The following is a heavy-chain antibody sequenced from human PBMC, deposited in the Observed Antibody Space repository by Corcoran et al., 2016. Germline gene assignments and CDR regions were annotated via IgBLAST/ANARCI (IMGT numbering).Heavy chain of an antibody. Sequence: QITLKESGPTLVKPTQTLTLTCSFSGFSLSTNTVGVGWIRQPPRKALEWRTLIYWDDEKRYSPSLKSRLTVTKDSSKNQVGRTMTSMDPVDKATYYGARSRKDAGCTGGSCYYIDYWGQGTLVTVSS. CDR3: ARSRKDAGCTGGSCYYIDY. D-gene: IGHD2-8*02. CDR1: GFSLSTNTVG. CDR2: IYWDDEK. J-gene: IGHJ4*02. V-gene: IGHV2-5*02.